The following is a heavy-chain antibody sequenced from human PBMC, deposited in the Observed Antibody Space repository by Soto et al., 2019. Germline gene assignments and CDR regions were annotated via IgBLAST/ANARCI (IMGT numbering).Heavy chain of an antibody. V-gene: IGHV4-4*07. J-gene: IGHJ5*02. CDR1: GGSISKFY. CDR3: VRDGSKSLRDWFDP. Sequence: SETLSLTCNVSGGSISKFYWAWIRKTAGNGLEWMGRVYATGTTDYNPTLRSRVAMSVDISKKTFSLRLRSVTGADSGVYYCVRDGSKSLRDWFDPWGQGILVTVSS. CDR2: VYATGTT.